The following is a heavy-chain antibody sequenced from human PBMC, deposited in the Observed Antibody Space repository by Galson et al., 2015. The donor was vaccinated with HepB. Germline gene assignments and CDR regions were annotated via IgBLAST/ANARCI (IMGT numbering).Heavy chain of an antibody. V-gene: IGHV5-10-1*01. J-gene: IGHJ3*02. CDR2: IDPSDSYT. CDR3: AGALDLYSSGYSRAFDT. Sequence: QSGAEVKKPGESLRISCKGSGYSFTSYWISWVRQMPGKGLEWMGRIDPSDSYTNYSPSFQGHVTISADKSISTAYLQWSSLKASDTAMYYCAGALDLYSSGYSRAFDTWGQGTMVTVSS. CDR1: GYSFTSYW. D-gene: IGHD6-19*01.